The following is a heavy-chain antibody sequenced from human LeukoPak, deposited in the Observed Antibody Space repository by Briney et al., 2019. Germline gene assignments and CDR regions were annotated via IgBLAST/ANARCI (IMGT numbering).Heavy chain of an antibody. Sequence: ASVKVSCKASGHTFAGYYMHWVRQAPGQGLEWMGWINPNSGGTNYAQKFQGRVTMTRDTSISTAYMELSRLRSDDTAVYYCARVWFGELSNDAFDIWGQGTMVTVSS. D-gene: IGHD3-10*01. J-gene: IGHJ3*02. V-gene: IGHV1-2*02. CDR1: GHTFAGYY. CDR2: INPNSGGT. CDR3: ARVWFGELSNDAFDI.